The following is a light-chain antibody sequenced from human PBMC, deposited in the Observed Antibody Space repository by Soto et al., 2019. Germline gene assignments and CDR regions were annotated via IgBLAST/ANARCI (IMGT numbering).Light chain of an antibody. CDR3: LQHYNYPRT. J-gene: IGKJ1*01. CDR1: QGIRND. V-gene: IGKV1-6*01. CDR2: AAS. Sequence: AIQMTQSPSSLSASVGDRVTIACRASQGIRNDLVWYQQKPGKAPNLLIYAASSLQSGVPSRFSGSGSGTDFTLTISILQPEDFATYYCLQHYNYPRTFGQGTKVEIK.